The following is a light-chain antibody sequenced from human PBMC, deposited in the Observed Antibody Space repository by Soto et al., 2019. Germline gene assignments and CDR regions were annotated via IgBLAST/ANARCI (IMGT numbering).Light chain of an antibody. CDR2: DVS. CDR1: SSDVGGYNF. J-gene: IGLJ2*01. Sequence: QSALTQPASVSGSPGQSITISCTGTSSDVGGYNFVSWYQQHPGKAPKFLIYDVSYRPSGVSDRFSGSKSGNTASLTISGLQAEDEADYYCSSYTSSSTVIFGGGTKVTVL. CDR3: SSYTSSSTVI. V-gene: IGLV2-14*01.